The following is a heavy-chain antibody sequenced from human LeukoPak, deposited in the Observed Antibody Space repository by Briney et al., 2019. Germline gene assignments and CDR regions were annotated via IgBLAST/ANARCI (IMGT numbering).Heavy chain of an antibody. CDR3: ARVDGSGSEGDY. D-gene: IGHD3-10*01. V-gene: IGHV1-46*01. CDR2: INPSGGST. Sequence: ASVKVSCKASGYTFTSYYMHWVRQAPGQGLEWMGIINPSGGSTSYAQKFQGRVTMTRDTSISTAYMEPSRLRSDDTAVYYCARVDGSGSEGDYWGQGTLVTVSS. J-gene: IGHJ4*02. CDR1: GYTFTSYY.